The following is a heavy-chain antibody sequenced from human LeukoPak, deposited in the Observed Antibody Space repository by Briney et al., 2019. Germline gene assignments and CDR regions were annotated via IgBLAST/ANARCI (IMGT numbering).Heavy chain of an antibody. D-gene: IGHD6-13*01. CDR2: INPSGGST. Sequence: ASVKVSCKASGYTFTSYYMHWVRQAPGQGLEWMGIINPSGGSTSYAQKFQGRVTMTRDTSTSTVYMELSSLRSEDTAVCYCARGSRIAAAGRSWYYYYMDVWGKGTTVTVSS. J-gene: IGHJ6*03. CDR1: GYTFTSYY. V-gene: IGHV1-46*01. CDR3: ARGSRIAAAGRSWYYYYMDV.